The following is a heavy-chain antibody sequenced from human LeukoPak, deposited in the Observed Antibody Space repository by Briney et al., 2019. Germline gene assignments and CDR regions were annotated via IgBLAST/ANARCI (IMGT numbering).Heavy chain of an antibody. CDR1: GGTFSSYA. CDR3: ARVSSYRGPNYYMGV. D-gene: IGHD1-26*01. J-gene: IGHJ6*03. V-gene: IGHV1-69*05. CDR2: IIPIFGTA. Sequence: SVKVSCKASGGTFSSYAISWVRQAPGQGLEWMGRIIPIFGTANYAQKFQGRVTITTDESTSTAYMELSSLRSEDTAVYYCARVSSYRGPNYYMGVWGKGTTVTVSS.